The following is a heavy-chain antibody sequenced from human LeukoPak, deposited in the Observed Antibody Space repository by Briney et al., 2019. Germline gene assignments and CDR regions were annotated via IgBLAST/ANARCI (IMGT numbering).Heavy chain of an antibody. V-gene: IGHV1-46*01. D-gene: IGHD3-3*01. CDR2: INPSGGST. Sequence: ASVKVSCKASGYTFTSYYMHWVRQAPGQGLEWMGIINPSGGSTSYAQKFQGRVTMTRDTSTSTVYMEVSSLRSEDTAVYYCARGTANFWSGYSSHFGYRGQGTLVTVSS. J-gene: IGHJ4*02. CDR3: ARGTANFWSGYSSHFGY. CDR1: GYTFTSYY.